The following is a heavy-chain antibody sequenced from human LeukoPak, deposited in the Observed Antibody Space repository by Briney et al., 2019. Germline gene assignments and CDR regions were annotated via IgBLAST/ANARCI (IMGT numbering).Heavy chain of an antibody. J-gene: IGHJ4*02. V-gene: IGHV6-1*01. CDR1: GDSVSSNSAA. CDR3: ARRGGYSGYRHNPLSYYFDY. D-gene: IGHD5-12*01. CDR2: TYYRSKWYN. Sequence: SQTLSLTCAISGDSVSSNSAAWNWIRQSPSRGLEWLGRTYYRSKWYNDYAVSVKSRITINPDTSKNQFSLKLSSVTAADTAVYYCARRGGYSGYRHNPLSYYFDYWGQGTLVTVSS.